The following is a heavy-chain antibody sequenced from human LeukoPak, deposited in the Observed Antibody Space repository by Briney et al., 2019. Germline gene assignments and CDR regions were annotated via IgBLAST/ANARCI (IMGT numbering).Heavy chain of an antibody. Sequence: GGSLRLSCAASGFTFSDYYMGWIRQAPGKGLEWVSYISSSSPYTNYADSVKGRFTISRDNARNSLYLQMNSLRAEDTAVYYCARDRYFYYYGMDVWGQGTTVTVSS. CDR3: ARDRYFYYYGMDV. CDR1: GFTFSDYY. V-gene: IGHV3-11*05. J-gene: IGHJ6*02. CDR2: ISSSSPYT.